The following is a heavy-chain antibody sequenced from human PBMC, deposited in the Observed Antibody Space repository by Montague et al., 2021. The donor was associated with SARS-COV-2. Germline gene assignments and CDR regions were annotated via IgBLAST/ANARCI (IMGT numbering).Heavy chain of an antibody. V-gene: IGHV4-31*03. Sequence: TLSLTCTVSGGSISSGGYYWSWIRQHPGKGLEWIGYIYYSGXTXYXXXXKXRVTISVGTSKNQFSLKLSSVTAADTAVYYCARVRITMIVVVDAFDIWGQGTMVTVSS. D-gene: IGHD3-22*01. J-gene: IGHJ3*02. CDR3: ARVRITMIVVVDAFDI. CDR1: GGSISSGGYY. CDR2: IYYSGXT.